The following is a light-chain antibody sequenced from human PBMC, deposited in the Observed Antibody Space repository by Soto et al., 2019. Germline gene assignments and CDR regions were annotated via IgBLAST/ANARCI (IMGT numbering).Light chain of an antibody. CDR1: SSDVGGYNY. CDR2: EVS. V-gene: IGLV2-14*01. J-gene: IGLJ1*01. Sequence: QSVLAQPASVSGSPGQSITISCTGTSSDVGGYNYVSWYQQYPGKVPKLMIYEVSNRPAGVSNRFPGSKSGNTASLTISGLQAEDEADYYCNSKGTGLTYVFGTGTKVTVL. CDR3: NSKGTGLTYV.